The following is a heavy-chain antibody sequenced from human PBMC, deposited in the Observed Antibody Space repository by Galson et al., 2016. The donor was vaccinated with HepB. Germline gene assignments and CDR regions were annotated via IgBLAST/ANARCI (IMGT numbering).Heavy chain of an antibody. V-gene: IGHV3-7*05. CDR3: NSGYTSGF. Sequence: SLRLSCAASGFRFSTFWMTWVRQAPGKGLEWVANINEDGSEERYVDSVKGRFSISRDNGKNSLYLQMNSLRGEDSAVYYCNSGYTSGFRGQGTLVTVSS. J-gene: IGHJ4*02. CDR2: INEDGSEE. D-gene: IGHD6-19*01. CDR1: GFRFSTFW.